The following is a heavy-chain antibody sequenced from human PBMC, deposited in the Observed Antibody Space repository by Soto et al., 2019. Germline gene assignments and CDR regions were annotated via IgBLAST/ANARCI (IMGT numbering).Heavy chain of an antibody. V-gene: IGHV3-66*01. J-gene: IGHJ4*02. CDR3: ARCGGSATYSYFFGY. Sequence: GGSLRLSCAASGFTVSNSYMSWVRQAPGKGLEWVSAIYSGGSTYYADSVKGRFTISRDNSRNTLYLQMNSLRAEDTAVYFCARCGGSATYSYFFGYWGQGTLVPVSS. CDR2: IYSGGST. CDR1: GFTVSNSY. D-gene: IGHD2-21*01.